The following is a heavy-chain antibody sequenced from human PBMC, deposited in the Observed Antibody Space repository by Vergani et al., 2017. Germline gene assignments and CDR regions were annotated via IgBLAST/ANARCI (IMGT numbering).Heavy chain of an antibody. V-gene: IGHV5-51*01. CDR1: GYSFTNYW. CDR2: IHPADSDT. CDR3: ARLYGRDSSGSKYFDY. J-gene: IGHJ4*02. D-gene: IGHD3-22*01. Sequence: EVQLVQSGAEVKKPGESLKISCQISGYSFTNYWIGWVRQMPGKGLEWMGIIHPADSDTRYSPSFQGQVTNSVDKSISTAYLQRSSLRASDSAMYYCARLYGRDSSGSKYFDYWGQGTLVNVSS.